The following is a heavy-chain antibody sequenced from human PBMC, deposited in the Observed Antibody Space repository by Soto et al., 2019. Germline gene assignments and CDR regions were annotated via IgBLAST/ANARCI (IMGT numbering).Heavy chain of an antibody. J-gene: IGHJ6*02. Sequence: GGSLRLSCAASGFTFSTYTMNWVRRASGKGLEWVSSITPTSTFIYYADSVRGRFTISRDDAASSLYLHMNSLRAEDTAAYYCTRTPPAPPGRRDYFSGMDVWGQGTTVTVSS. CDR1: GFTFSTYT. V-gene: IGHV3-21*01. CDR3: TRTPPAPPGRRDYFSGMDV. CDR2: ITPTSTFI. D-gene: IGHD6-13*01.